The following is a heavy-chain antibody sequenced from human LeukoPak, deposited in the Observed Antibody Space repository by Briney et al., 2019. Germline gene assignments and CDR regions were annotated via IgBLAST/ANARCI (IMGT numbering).Heavy chain of an antibody. Sequence: GESLRLSCAASGFTFSSYAMSWVRQAPGKGLEWVSAISGSGGSTYYADSVKGRFTISRDNSKNTLYLQMNSLRAEDTAVYYCAKATSIVVVPATFDYWGQGTLVTVSS. CDR3: AKATSIVVVPATFDY. D-gene: IGHD2-2*01. CDR1: GFTFSSYA. CDR2: ISGSGGST. V-gene: IGHV3-23*01. J-gene: IGHJ4*02.